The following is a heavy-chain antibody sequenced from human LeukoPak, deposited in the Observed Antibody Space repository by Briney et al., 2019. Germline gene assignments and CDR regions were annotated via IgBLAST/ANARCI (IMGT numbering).Heavy chain of an antibody. CDR2: INPNSGGT. Sequence: GASVKVSCEASGYTFTVYYMHWVRQAPGQGLEWMGWINPNSGGTNYAQKFQGRVTMTRDTSISTAYMELSRLRSDDTAVYYCARDPFHYYDSSGYSDWGQGTLVTVSS. J-gene: IGHJ4*02. CDR3: ARDPFHYYDSSGYSD. D-gene: IGHD3-22*01. CDR1: GYTFTVYY. V-gene: IGHV1-2*02.